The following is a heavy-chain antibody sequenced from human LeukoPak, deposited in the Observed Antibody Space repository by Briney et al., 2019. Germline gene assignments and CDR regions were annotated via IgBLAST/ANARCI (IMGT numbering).Heavy chain of an antibody. CDR2: ISSTGNYI. CDR3: ARVSTGPV. CDR1: GFIFSNFN. Sequence: GGSLRVSCVGSGFIFSNFNMNWVRQAPGKRLEWVSSISSTGNYIHYADSVKGRFTISRDNAQKSLYLQMNSLRVEDPAVYYCARVSTGPVWGQGTLVTVSS. D-gene: IGHD1-1*01. J-gene: IGHJ4*02. V-gene: IGHV3-21*01.